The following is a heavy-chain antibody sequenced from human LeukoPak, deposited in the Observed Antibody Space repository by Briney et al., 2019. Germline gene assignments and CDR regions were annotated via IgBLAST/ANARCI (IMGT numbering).Heavy chain of an antibody. V-gene: IGHV4-34*01. CDR1: GGSFSGYY. J-gene: IGHJ4*02. Sequence: SETLSPTCAVYGGSFSGYYWSWIRQPPGKGLEWIGGINHSGSTNYDPYLKSRVTISVDTSKNQFSLKLSSVTAADTAVYYCASVRGVIISIFDYWGQGTLVTVSS. CDR3: ASVRGVIISIFDY. D-gene: IGHD3-10*02. CDR2: INHSGST.